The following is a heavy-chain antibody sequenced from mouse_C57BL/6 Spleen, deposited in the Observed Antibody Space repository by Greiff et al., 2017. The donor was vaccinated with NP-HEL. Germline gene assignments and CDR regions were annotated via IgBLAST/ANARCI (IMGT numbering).Heavy chain of an antibody. V-gene: IGHV14-3*01. CDR1: GFNIKNTY. CDR3: APLYYGSSRYYFDY. CDR2: IDPANGNT. J-gene: IGHJ2*01. D-gene: IGHD1-1*01. Sequence: EVQLQQSVAELVRPGASVKLSCTASGFNIKNTYMHWVKQRPEQGLEWIGRIDPANGNTKYAPKFPGKAPITADTSSNTAYLQPSSRTSEDTAIYYCAPLYYGSSRYYFDYWGQGTTLTVSS.